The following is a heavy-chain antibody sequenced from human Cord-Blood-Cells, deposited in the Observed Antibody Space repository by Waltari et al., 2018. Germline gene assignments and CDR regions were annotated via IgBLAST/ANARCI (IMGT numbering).Heavy chain of an antibody. CDR1: GGSFSGYY. Sequence: QVQLQQWGAGLLKPSETLSLTCAVYGGSFSGYYWSWIRQPPGKGLGWIGEINHSGSTNYNPSLKSRVTISVDTSKNQFSLKLSSVTAADTAVYYCAGQRVIAAAGYDYWGQGTLVTISS. D-gene: IGHD6-13*01. CDR3: AGQRVIAAAGYDY. J-gene: IGHJ4*02. CDR2: INHSGST. V-gene: IGHV4-34*01.